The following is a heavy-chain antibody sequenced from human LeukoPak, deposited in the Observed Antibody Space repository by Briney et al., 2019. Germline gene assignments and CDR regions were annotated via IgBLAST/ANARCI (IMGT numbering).Heavy chain of an antibody. Sequence: GASVKVSCKASGYAFTGYYMHWVRQAPGQGLEWMGWINPNSGGTNYAQKFQGGVTMTRDTSISTAYMELSRLRSDDTAVYYCARVSTLSHAFDIWGQGTMVTVSS. CDR1: GYAFTGYY. V-gene: IGHV1-2*02. CDR2: INPNSGGT. J-gene: IGHJ3*02. CDR3: ARVSTLSHAFDI. D-gene: IGHD2/OR15-2a*01.